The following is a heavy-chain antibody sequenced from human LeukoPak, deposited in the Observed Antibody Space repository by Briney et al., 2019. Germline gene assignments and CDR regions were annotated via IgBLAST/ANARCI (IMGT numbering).Heavy chain of an antibody. J-gene: IGHJ5*02. D-gene: IGHD1-7*01. Sequence: PSETLSLTCTVSGGSISSFYWSWFYWSWIRQPPGKGLEWIGEVSHSGSTNYNPSLKSRVTISLDTSKNQFSLKVKSVTAADTAVYYCARDNEIGRTNWFDPWGQGTLVTVSS. CDR1: GGSISS. CDR3: ARDNEIGRTNWFDP. V-gene: IGHV4-39*07. CDR2: VSHSGST.